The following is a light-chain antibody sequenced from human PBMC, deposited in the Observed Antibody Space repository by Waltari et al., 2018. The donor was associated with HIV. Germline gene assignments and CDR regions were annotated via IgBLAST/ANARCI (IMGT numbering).Light chain of an antibody. CDR3: QQYTNYPRT. CDR2: QAS. V-gene: IGKV1-5*03. CDR1: QNIKTW. J-gene: IGKJ1*01. Sequence: DIQLTQSPSTLSASVGDRVTITCRASQNIKTWLAWYHQKPGKVPKLLIYQASNLPSGVSARFSGSGSGTEFTLTINSLQPDDFGTYYCQQYTNYPRTFGQGTKVEI.